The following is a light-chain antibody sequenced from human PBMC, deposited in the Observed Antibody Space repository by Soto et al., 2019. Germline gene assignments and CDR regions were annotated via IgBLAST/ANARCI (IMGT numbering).Light chain of an antibody. CDR2: SAS. CDR3: QQYGSSSYT. CDR1: QSVSSSY. V-gene: IGKV3-20*01. J-gene: IGKJ2*01. Sequence: EIVLTQSPGTLSLSPGERVTLSCRASQSVSSSYLGWYQQKPGQAPRLLIYSASSRATGIPDRFSGSGSGTDFTLTISRLEPEDFAVYYCQQYGSSSYTFGQGTKLEIK.